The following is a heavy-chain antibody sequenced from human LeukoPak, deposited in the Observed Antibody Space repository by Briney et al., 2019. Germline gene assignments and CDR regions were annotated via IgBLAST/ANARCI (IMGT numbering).Heavy chain of an antibody. V-gene: IGHV3-30*18. CDR2: ISYDGSNK. CDR3: AKDSLYYDILDSTEYFQH. Sequence: PGRSLRLSCAASGFTFSSYGMHWVRQAPGKGLEWVAVISYDGSNKYYADSVKGRFTISRDNSKNTLYLQMNSLRAEDTAVYYCAKDSLYYDILDSTEYFQHWGQGTLVTVSS. D-gene: IGHD3-9*01. J-gene: IGHJ1*01. CDR1: GFTFSSYG.